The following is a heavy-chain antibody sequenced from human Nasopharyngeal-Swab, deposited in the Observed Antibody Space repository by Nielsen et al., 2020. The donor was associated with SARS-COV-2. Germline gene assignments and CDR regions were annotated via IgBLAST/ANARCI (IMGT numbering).Heavy chain of an antibody. J-gene: IGHJ4*02. Sequence: GESLKISCAASGFTFSSYSMNWVRQASGKGLEWVSYISSSSSTIYYADSVKGRFTISRDNAKNSLYLQMNSLRAEDTAVYYCARDTGRSKMKLPDYWGQGTLVTVSS. V-gene: IGHV3-48*04. CDR3: ARDTGRSKMKLPDY. D-gene: IGHD4-17*01. CDR1: GFTFSSYS. CDR2: ISSSSSTI.